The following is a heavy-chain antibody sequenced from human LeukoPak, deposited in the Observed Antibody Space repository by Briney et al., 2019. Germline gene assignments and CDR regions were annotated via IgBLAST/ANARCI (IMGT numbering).Heavy chain of an antibody. CDR1: GGSISSYY. Sequence: SSETLSLTCTVSGGSISSYYWSWIRQPPGKGLEWIGYIYYSGSTNYNPSLKSRVTISVDTSKNQFSLKLSSVTAADTAVYYCAGRRGYCSGGSCYNFDYWGQGTLVTVSS. CDR3: AGRRGYCSGGSCYNFDY. J-gene: IGHJ4*02. D-gene: IGHD2-15*01. V-gene: IGHV4-59*01. CDR2: IYYSGST.